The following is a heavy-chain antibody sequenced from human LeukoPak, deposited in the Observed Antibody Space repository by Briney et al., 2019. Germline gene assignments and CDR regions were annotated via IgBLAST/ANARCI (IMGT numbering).Heavy chain of an antibody. J-gene: IGHJ4*02. CDR2: TYYRSKSYN. CDR1: GDSVSSYSAA. Sequence: SQTLSLTCAISGDSVSSYSAAWDWIRQSPSIGLDWLGRTYYRSKSYNEYAVSATSRVTINPDTSKNQFSLQLNSVTPEDTAVYYCAREFVGGQFDYWGQGALVTVSS. CDR3: AREFVGGQFDY. D-gene: IGHD3-16*01. V-gene: IGHV6-1*01.